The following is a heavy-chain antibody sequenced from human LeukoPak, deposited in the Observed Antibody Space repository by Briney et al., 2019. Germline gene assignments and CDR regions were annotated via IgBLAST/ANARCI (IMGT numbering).Heavy chain of an antibody. CDR1: GLTFSSYA. V-gene: IGHV3-23*01. J-gene: IGHJ4*02. CDR3: AKVGKQWLVRDL. D-gene: IGHD6-19*01. Sequence: PGGSLRLSCATSGLTFSSYAMTWVRQAPGKGLEWVSGISGSGGSTDYADSVKGRFTISRDNSKNTLYLQMNSPRAEDTAVYYCAKVGKQWLVRDLWGQGTLVTVSS. CDR2: ISGSGGST.